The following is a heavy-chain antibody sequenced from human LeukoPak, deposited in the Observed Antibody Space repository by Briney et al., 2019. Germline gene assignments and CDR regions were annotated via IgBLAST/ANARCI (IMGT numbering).Heavy chain of an antibody. CDR1: GFTFSSYA. D-gene: IGHD6-25*01. V-gene: IGHV3-23*01. Sequence: PGGSLRLSCAASGFTFSSYAMTWVRQAPGKGLEWVSTISDSGARTNYADSAKGRFTISRDSSMNTLYLQMNSLRADDTAVYYCASDYFLDYWGQGTLVTVSS. CDR2: ISDSGART. J-gene: IGHJ4*02. CDR3: ASDYFLDY.